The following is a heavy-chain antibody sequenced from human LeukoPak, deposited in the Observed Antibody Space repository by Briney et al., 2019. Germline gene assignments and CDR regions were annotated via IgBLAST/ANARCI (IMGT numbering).Heavy chain of an antibody. V-gene: IGHV3-11*05. CDR2: ISSSSGYT. Sequence: PGGSLRLSCAASGFTFSDYYMSWIRQAPGKGLEWVSYISSSSGYTNYADSVKGRFTISTDNAKNSLFLQMNSLRAGDTAVYYCARAPGATYYYFYGMDVWGQGTTVSVSS. CDR1: GFTFSDYY. D-gene: IGHD3-10*01. CDR3: ARAPGATYYYFYGMDV. J-gene: IGHJ6*02.